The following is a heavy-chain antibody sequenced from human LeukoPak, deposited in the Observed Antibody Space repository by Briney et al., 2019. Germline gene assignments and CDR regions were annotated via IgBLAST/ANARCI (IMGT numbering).Heavy chain of an antibody. Sequence: SETLSLTCAVYGGSFSGYYWTWIRQSPGEGLEWIGEINHSGNTNYNPSLKSRVTLSVDTSKNQFSLRLSSLTAADTAVYYCARDRLSLGAFDIWGQGTMVTVSS. CDR3: ARDRLSLGAFDI. CDR2: INHSGNT. CDR1: GGSFSGYY. J-gene: IGHJ3*02. V-gene: IGHV4-34*01. D-gene: IGHD7-27*01.